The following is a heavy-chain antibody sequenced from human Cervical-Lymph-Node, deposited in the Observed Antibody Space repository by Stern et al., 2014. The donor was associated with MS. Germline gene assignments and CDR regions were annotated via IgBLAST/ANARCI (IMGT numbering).Heavy chain of an antibody. CDR2: IIPIFGTA. D-gene: IGHD6-6*01. V-gene: IGHV1-69*12. CDR3: ARGPGVAARPGSPFDY. J-gene: IGHJ4*02. CDR1: GGTFSSYA. Sequence: QVQLVQSGAEVKKPGSSVKVSCKASGGTFSSYAISWVRQAPGKGLEWMGGIIPIFGTANYATKFKGRATINADESKSTAYMELSSLRSEDTAVYYCARGPGVAARPGSPFDYWGQGTLVTVSS.